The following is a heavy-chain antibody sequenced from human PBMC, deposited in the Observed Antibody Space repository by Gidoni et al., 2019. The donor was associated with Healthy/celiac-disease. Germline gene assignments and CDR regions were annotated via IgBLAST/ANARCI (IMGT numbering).Heavy chain of an antibody. CDR1: GFPFSSYS. V-gene: IGHV3-21*01. Sequence: EVQLVESGGGLVKPGGSLRLSCAASGFPFSSYSLNWVRQAPGKGLEWVASISSSSSYIYYADSVKGRFTISRDNAKNSLYLQMNSLRAEDTAVYYCAREGIAAAVSDYWGQGTLVTVSS. CDR3: AREGIAAAVSDY. CDR2: ISSSSSYI. D-gene: IGHD6-13*01. J-gene: IGHJ4*02.